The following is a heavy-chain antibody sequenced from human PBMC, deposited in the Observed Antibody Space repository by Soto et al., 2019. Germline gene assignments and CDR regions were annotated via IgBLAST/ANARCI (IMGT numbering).Heavy chain of an antibody. D-gene: IGHD2-21*02. CDR2: LSRGGGST. J-gene: IGHJ3*02. V-gene: IGHV3-23*01. CDR1: GFTYSSHG. CDR3: ARDGDYRTDGFDI. Sequence: EAQLLESGGELIQPGGSLRLSCAASGFTYSSHGMSWVRQAPGKGLEWIAGLSRGGGSTYYADSVKGRFTISRDNSKKTLDLIMNSLRVEDTALYYCARDGDYRTDGFDIWGQGTMVTVSS.